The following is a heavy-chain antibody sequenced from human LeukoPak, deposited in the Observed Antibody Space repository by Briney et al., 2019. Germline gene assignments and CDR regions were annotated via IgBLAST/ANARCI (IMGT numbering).Heavy chain of an antibody. V-gene: IGHV3-30*18. D-gene: IGHD2-15*01. CDR2: ISYDGSNK. J-gene: IGHJ6*02. CDR1: GFTSSSYG. Sequence: PGGSLRLSCAASGFTSSSYGMHWVRQAPGKGLERVAVISYDGSNKYYADSVKGRFTISRDNSKNTLYLQMNSLRAEDTAVYCCAKDGVVAATSYGMDVWGQGTTVTVSS. CDR3: AKDGVVAATSYGMDV.